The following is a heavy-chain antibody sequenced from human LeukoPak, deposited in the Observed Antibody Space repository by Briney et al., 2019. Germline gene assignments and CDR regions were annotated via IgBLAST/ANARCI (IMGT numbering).Heavy chain of an antibody. V-gene: IGHV3-30-3*01. CDR2: ISYDGSNK. Sequence: GRSLRLSCAASGFTFSSYAMHWVRQAPGKGLEWVAVISYDGSNKYYADSVKGRFTISRDNSKNTLYLQMNSLRAEDTAVYYCARDQSPRGGYSYGYAFDIWGQGTMVTVSS. D-gene: IGHD5-18*01. CDR1: GFTFSSYA. J-gene: IGHJ3*02. CDR3: ARDQSPRGGYSYGYAFDI.